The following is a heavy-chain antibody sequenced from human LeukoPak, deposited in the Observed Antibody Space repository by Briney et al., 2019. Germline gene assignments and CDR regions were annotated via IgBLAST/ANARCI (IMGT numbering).Heavy chain of an antibody. Sequence: ASVKVSCKASGYTFTSYYMHWVRQAPGQGLEWMGIINPRGGSTSYAQKFQGRVTMTRDTSTSTVYMELSSLRSEDTAVYYCARDRAAAAGIPNLDYWGQGTLVTVSS. CDR1: GYTFTSYY. J-gene: IGHJ4*02. D-gene: IGHD6-13*01. CDR2: INPRGGST. CDR3: ARDRAAAAGIPNLDY. V-gene: IGHV1-46*01.